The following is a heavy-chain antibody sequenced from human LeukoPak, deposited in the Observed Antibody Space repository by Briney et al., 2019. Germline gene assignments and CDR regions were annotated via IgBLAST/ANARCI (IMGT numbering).Heavy chain of an antibody. D-gene: IGHD2-2*01. CDR2: IHQHGSKE. Sequence: PGGSLRLSCTTSGVNFRAYWMGWVRQAPGEGLEWVANIHQHGSKETYLDSVKGRFTISRDNAKSSIYLQMNSLRAEDTAIYYCARIGHDLYQTFAFWGNGNLITVSS. V-gene: IGHV3-7*03. CDR3: ARIGHDLYQTFAF. CDR1: GVNFRAYW. J-gene: IGHJ4*01.